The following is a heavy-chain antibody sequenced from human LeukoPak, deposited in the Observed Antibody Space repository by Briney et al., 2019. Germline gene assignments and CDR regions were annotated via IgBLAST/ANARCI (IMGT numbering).Heavy chain of an antibody. Sequence: SETLSLTCTVSGGSISSYYWSWIRQPPGKGLEWIGYIYHSGNTNYNPSLKSRVTMSADTSKNQFSLKLSSVTAADTAVYYCARVPRSYYYYYYMDVWGKGTTVTVSS. CDR3: ARVPRSYYYYYYMDV. CDR1: GGSISSYY. CDR2: IYHSGNT. V-gene: IGHV4-59*01. J-gene: IGHJ6*03.